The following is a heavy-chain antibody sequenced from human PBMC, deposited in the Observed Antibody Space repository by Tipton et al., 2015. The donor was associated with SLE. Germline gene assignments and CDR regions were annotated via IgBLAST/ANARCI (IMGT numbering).Heavy chain of an antibody. CDR3: ARGENWSDAFDI. J-gene: IGHJ3*02. D-gene: IGHD3-3*01. Sequence: TLSLTCTVSGGSISSSSYYWGWVRQAPGKGLEWVSYISGSSSTIYYADSVKGRFTISRDNAKNSLYLQMNSLRAEDTAVYYCARGENWSDAFDIWGQGTMVTVSS. V-gene: IGHV3-48*01. CDR1: GGSISSSSYY. CDR2: ISGSSSTI.